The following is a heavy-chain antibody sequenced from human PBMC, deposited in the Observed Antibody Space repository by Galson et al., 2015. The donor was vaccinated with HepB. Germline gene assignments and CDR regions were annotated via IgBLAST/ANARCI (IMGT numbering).Heavy chain of an antibody. J-gene: IGHJ4*02. CDR3: ARDKEDYGDYVETQYYFDY. CDR2: IWYDGSNK. D-gene: IGHD4-17*01. CDR1: GFTFSSYG. V-gene: IGHV3-33*01. Sequence: SLRLSCAASGFTFSSYGMHWVRQAPGKGLEWVAVIWYDGSNKYYADSVKGRFTISRDNSKNTLYLQMNSLRAEDTAVYYCARDKEDYGDYVETQYYFDYWGQGTLVTVSS.